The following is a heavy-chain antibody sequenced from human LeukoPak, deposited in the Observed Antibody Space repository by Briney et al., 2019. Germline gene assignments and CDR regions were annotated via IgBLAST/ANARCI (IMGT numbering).Heavy chain of an antibody. V-gene: IGHV3-20*04. CDR1: GFKFDDYG. CDR2: ISWNGGNT. J-gene: IGHJ4*02. Sequence: GGSLRLSCAASGFKFDDYGMSWVRQAPGKGLEWVSGISWNGGNTGYADSVKGRSTISRDNAKNSLFLQVNRLRADDTAFYYCAREGIYCVNGVCYLDYWGQGTLVTVSS. CDR3: AREGIYCVNGVCYLDY. D-gene: IGHD2-8*01.